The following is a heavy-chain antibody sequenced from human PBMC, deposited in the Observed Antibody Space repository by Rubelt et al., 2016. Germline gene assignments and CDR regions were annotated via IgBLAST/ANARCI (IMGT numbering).Heavy chain of an antibody. CDR2: INHSGST. Sequence: SWIRQPPGKGLEWIGEINHSGSTNYNPSLKSRVTISVDTSKNQFSLKLSSVTAADTAVYYCARHPAAAGYYYYGMDVWGQGTTVTVSS. J-gene: IGHJ6*02. V-gene: IGHV4-34*01. D-gene: IGHD6-13*01. CDR3: ARHPAAAGYYYYGMDV.